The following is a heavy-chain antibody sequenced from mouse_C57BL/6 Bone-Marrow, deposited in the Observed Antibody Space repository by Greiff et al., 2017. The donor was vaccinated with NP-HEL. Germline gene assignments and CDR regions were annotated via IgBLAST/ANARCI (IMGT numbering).Heavy chain of an antibody. CDR1: GFNIKDDY. V-gene: IGHV14-4*01. J-gene: IGHJ2*01. Sequence: EVMLVESGAELVRPGASVKLSCTASGFNIKDDYMHWVKQRPEQGLEWIGWIDPENGDTEYASKFQGKATITADTSSNTAYLQLSSLTSEDTAVYYCAPHYYGSSPYYFDYWGQGTTLTVSS. D-gene: IGHD1-1*01. CDR2: IDPENGDT. CDR3: APHYYGSSPYYFDY.